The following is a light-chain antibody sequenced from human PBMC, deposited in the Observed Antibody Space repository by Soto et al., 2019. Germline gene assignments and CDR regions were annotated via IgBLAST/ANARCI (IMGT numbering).Light chain of an antibody. CDR1: GSNIGAGYE. J-gene: IGLJ2*01. CDR3: QSYDSGLSAVL. V-gene: IGLV1-40*01. CDR2: ANS. Sequence: QSVLAQPPSVSGAPGQSVTISCTGSGSNIGAGYEVHWYQQLPGRAPKLLIYANSDRPSGVPDRFFGSKSGTSASLAITRLQAEDEADYYCQSYDSGLSAVLFGGGTKLTV.